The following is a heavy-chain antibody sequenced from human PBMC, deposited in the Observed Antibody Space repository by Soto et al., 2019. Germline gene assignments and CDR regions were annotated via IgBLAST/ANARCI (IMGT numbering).Heavy chain of an antibody. J-gene: IGHJ4*02. D-gene: IGHD4-17*01. CDR1: GYIFSQLS. CDR3: ATRYPSYTETSYLDH. Sequence: ASVKVSCKVSGYIFSQLSMHWVRQAPGKGLEWIGGFDPEDGMTIFAQKFQGRASVTEDSSSGTAYLELRSLRSDDTALYYCATRYPSYTETSYLDHWSPGTLVTVSS. V-gene: IGHV1-24*01. CDR2: FDPEDGMT.